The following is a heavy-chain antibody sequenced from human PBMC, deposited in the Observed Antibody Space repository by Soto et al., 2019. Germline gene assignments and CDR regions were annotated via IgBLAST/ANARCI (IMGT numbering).Heavy chain of an antibody. D-gene: IGHD1-26*01. CDR1: GFTFSSYG. V-gene: IGHV3-33*01. CDR2: IWYDGSNK. Sequence: QVQLVESGGGVVQPGRSLRLSCAASGFTFSSYGMHWVRQAPGKGLEWVAVIWYDGSNKYYADSVKGRFTISRDNSKNTLYLQMNSLSAEDTAVYYCARDRGGSYFDYWGQGTLVTVSS. CDR3: ARDRGGSYFDY. J-gene: IGHJ4*02.